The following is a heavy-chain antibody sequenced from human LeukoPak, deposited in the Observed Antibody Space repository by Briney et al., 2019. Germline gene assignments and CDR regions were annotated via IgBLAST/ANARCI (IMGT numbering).Heavy chain of an antibody. V-gene: IGHV3-23*01. J-gene: IGHJ4*02. Sequence: GGSLRLSCAASGLSFSSYAMRWVRQAPGKGLEWVSSISGSTYYADSVKGRFTISRDNSKNTLYLQMDSLRAEDTAVYYCATASRGSSGHYSDYWGQGTLVTVSS. CDR1: GLSFSSYA. CDR2: ISGST. D-gene: IGHD3-22*01. CDR3: ATASRGSSGHYSDY.